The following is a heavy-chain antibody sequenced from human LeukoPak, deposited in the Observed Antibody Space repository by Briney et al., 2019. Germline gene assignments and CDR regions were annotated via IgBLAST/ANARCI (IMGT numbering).Heavy chain of an antibody. CDR3: ARLDSSGFIDY. CDR1: GGSISSSSYY. D-gene: IGHD6-19*01. Sequence: SETLSLTCTVSGGSISSSSYYWGWIRQPPGEGLEWIGSIYYSGSTYYNPSLKSRVTISVDTSKNQFSLKLSSVTAADTAVYHCARLDSSGFIDYWGQGTLVTVSS. J-gene: IGHJ4*02. V-gene: IGHV4-39*01. CDR2: IYYSGST.